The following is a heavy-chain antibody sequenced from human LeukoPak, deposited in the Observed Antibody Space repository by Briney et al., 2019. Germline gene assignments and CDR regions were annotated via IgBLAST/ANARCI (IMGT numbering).Heavy chain of an antibody. V-gene: IGHV4-39*07. CDR3: ARAYSSSWYFNWFDP. CDR1: GGSISSSSYY. D-gene: IGHD6-13*01. Sequence: SETLSLTCTVSGGSISSSSYYWGWIRQPPGKGLEWIGSIYYSGSTYYNPSLKSRVTISVDTSKNQFSLKLSSVTAADTAVYFCARAYSSSWYFNWFDPWGQGTLVTVSS. J-gene: IGHJ5*02. CDR2: IYYSGST.